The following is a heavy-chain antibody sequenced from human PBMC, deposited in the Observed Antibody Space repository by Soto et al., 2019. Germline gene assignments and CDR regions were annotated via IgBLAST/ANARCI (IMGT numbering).Heavy chain of an antibody. D-gene: IGHD2-8*01. J-gene: IGHJ4*02. V-gene: IGHV3-7*03. CDR2: IKQDGSDK. Sequence: GGSLRLSCAASGFTFSTYWMSWVRQAPGKGLEWVANIKQDGSDKYYADSVKGRFTISRDNAKNSLYLQMNSLRAEDTAFYYCAKMEYGRYYSDYWGLGTLVTVSS. CDR3: AKMEYGRYYSDY. CDR1: GFTFSTYW.